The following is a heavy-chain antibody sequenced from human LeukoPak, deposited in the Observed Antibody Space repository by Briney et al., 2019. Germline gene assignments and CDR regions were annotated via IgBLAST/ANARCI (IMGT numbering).Heavy chain of an antibody. CDR1: GFTFSTYW. CDR2: INPDGTTT. Sequence: GGSLRLSCAACGFTFSTYWMHWVRQAPGKGLVWVSRINPDGTTTSYAHSVKGRFTISTDNAKKTLYLQMNSLRVEDTAVYYCLTVVETTIAAFDIWGQGTMVTVSS. CDR3: LTVVETTIAAFDI. J-gene: IGHJ3*02. V-gene: IGHV3-74*01. D-gene: IGHD1-26*01.